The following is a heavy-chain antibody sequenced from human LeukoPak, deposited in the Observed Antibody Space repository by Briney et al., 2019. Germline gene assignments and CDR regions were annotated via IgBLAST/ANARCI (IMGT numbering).Heavy chain of an antibody. CDR3: AKPPEGSGYYYAITNDAFDI. Sequence: GGSLRLSCAASGFTFSSYAMSWVRQAPGKGLEWVSAISGSGGSTYYADSVRGRFTISRDNSKNTLYLQMNSLRAEDTAVYYCAKPPEGSGYYYAITNDAFDIWGQGTMVTVSS. V-gene: IGHV3-23*01. J-gene: IGHJ3*02. D-gene: IGHD3-22*01. CDR2: ISGSGGST. CDR1: GFTFSSYA.